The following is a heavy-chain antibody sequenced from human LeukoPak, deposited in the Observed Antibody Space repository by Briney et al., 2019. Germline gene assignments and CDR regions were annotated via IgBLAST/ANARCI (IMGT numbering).Heavy chain of an antibody. CDR2: INTDGSTI. CDR3: AKDRDDYVWGSYLGAFDI. V-gene: IGHV3-74*01. J-gene: IGHJ3*02. Sequence: GGSLRLSCAASGFTFSDYWLHWVRQAPGKGLVWVSRINTDGSTINYAGSVKGRFTISRDNSKNTLYLQMNSLRAEDTAVFYCAKDRDDYVWGSYLGAFDIWGQGTMVTVSS. D-gene: IGHD3-16*01. CDR1: GFTFSDYW.